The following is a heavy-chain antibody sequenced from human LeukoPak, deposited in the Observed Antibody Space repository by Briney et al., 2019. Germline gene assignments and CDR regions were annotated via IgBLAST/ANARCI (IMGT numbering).Heavy chain of an antibody. CDR2: IKQDGSEK. V-gene: IGHV3-7*04. J-gene: IGHJ3*01. Sequence: PGGSLRLSCAASGFTFNKFGMNWVRQAPGKGLEWVANIKQDGSEKYYVDSVKGRFTISRDNARNSLYLQMNSLRAEDTAVYYCARGGCSTNNCNAGRAFDVWGQGTMVTVSS. CDR3: ARGGCSTNNCNAGRAFDV. D-gene: IGHD2-2*01. CDR1: GFTFNKFG.